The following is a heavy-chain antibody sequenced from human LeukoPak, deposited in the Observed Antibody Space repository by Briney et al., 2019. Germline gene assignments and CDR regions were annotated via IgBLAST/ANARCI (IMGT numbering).Heavy chain of an antibody. J-gene: IGHJ4*02. D-gene: IGHD3-10*01. CDR1: GYTFTSYG. CDR2: ISAYNGNT. CDR3: AREGILMFDY. V-gene: IGHV1-18*01. Sequence: ASVKVSCKASGYTFTSYGISWVRQAPGQGLEWMGWISAYNGNTNYAQKFQGRVTITADESTSTAYMELSSLRSEDTAVYYCAREGILMFDYWGQGTLVTVSS.